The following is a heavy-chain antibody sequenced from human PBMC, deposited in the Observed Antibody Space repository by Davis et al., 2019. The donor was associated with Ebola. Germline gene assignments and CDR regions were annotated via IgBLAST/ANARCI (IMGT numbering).Heavy chain of an antibody. V-gene: IGHV1-69*13. D-gene: IGHD1-26*01. Sequence: SVKVSCKASGGTFSSYAISWVRQAPGQGLEWMGGIIPIFGTANYAQKFQGRVTITADESTSTAYMELSSLRSEDTAVYYCAGRSIVGATTIWGYYYMDVWGKGTTVTVSS. J-gene: IGHJ6*03. CDR3: AGRSIVGATTIWGYYYMDV. CDR1: GGTFSSYA. CDR2: IIPIFGTA.